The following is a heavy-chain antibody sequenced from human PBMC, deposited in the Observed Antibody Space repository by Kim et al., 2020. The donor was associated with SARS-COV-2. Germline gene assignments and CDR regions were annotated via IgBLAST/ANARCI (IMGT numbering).Heavy chain of an antibody. CDR1: GGSISSSTYY. Sequence: SETLSLTCSASGGSISSSTYYWGWIRQPPGKGLEWIGSIYYSGISNYNPSLKSRVSISVDTSKNQFSLKLSSVTAADTALYYCARHFDYPKAFDIGAKG. J-gene: IGHJ3*02. D-gene: IGHD4-17*01. CDR3: ARHFDYPKAFD. V-gene: IGHV4-39*01. CDR2: IYYSGIS.